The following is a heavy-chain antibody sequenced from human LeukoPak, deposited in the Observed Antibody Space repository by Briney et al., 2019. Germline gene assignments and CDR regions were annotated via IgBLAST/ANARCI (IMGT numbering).Heavy chain of an antibody. CDR1: DDSFSSDY. V-gene: IGHV4-59*01. D-gene: IGHD4-17*01. Sequence: KPSETLSLTCAVSDDSFSSDYWTWIRQPPGKGLEWIGYISYIGSTNYNPSLKSRVAISIDTSKNQFSLELSSVTAADTAVYYCARDLVTVTKGFDIWGQGTMVSVSS. J-gene: IGHJ3*02. CDR3: ARDLVTVTKGFDI. CDR2: ISYIGST.